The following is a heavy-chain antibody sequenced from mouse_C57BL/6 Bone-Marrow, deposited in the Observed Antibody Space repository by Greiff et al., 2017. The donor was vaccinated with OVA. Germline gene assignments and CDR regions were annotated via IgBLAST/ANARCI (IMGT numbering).Heavy chain of an antibody. V-gene: IGHV1-81*01. CDR1: GYTFTSYG. Sequence: VKLQESGAELARPGASVKLSCKASGYTFTSYGISWVKQRTGQGLEWIGEIYPRSGNTYYNEKFKGKATLTADKSSSTAYMELRSLTSEDSAVYFCARGWGWFAYWGQGTLVTVSA. D-gene: IGHD1-1*02. CDR3: ARGWGWFAY. CDR2: IYPRSGNT. J-gene: IGHJ3*01.